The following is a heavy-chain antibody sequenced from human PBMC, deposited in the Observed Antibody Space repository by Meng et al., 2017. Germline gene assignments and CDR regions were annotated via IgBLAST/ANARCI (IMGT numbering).Heavy chain of an antibody. J-gene: IGHJ4*02. Sequence: QVEGVESGGGVVQSGRSLILSGAASGFTFSSYAMHWVRQAPGKGLEWVAVISYDGSNKYYADSVKGRFTISRDNSKNTLYLQMNSLRAEDTAVYYCVLDPNTFGGVIANYWGQGTLVTVSS. D-gene: IGHD3-16*02. CDR2: ISYDGSNK. V-gene: IGHV3-30*07. CDR3: VLDPNTFGGVIANY. CDR1: GFTFSSYA.